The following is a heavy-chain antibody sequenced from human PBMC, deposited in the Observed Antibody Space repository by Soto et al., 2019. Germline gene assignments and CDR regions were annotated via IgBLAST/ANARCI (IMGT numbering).Heavy chain of an antibody. J-gene: IGHJ4*02. D-gene: IGHD1-26*01. V-gene: IGHV3-23*01. CDR1: GFTLSMYA. CDR2: ISGRGDST. Sequence: EVQLLESGGGLVQPGGSLRLSCAVSGFTLSMYAMSWVRQAPGKGLEWVSAISGRGDSTFYADSVKGRFTISRDNSKKTLFLQMNSLRAEDTAIYYCARWLVGASGAPDYWGQGTPVTVSS. CDR3: ARWLVGASGAPDY.